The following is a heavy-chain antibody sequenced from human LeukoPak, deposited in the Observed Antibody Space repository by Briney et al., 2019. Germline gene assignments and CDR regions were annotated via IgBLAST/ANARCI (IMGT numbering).Heavy chain of an antibody. V-gene: IGHV3-15*01. D-gene: IGHD1-14*01. Sequence: GGSLRLSCAASGFTFSNAWMSWVRQAPGKGLEWVGHIKSKTDGGTTDYAAPVKGRFTISRDDSKNTLYLQMNSLKTEDTAVYYCTTGIFDYWGQGTLVTVSS. CDR2: IKSKTDGGTT. CDR3: TTGIFDY. J-gene: IGHJ4*02. CDR1: GFTFSNAW.